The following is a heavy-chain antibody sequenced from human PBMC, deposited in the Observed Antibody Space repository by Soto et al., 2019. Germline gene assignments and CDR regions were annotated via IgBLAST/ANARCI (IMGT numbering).Heavy chain of an antibody. CDR1: AGSISSGGDY. V-gene: IGHV4-31*03. CDR2: IYYSGST. Sequence: PSETLSLTCTVSAGSISSGGDYWSWLRPHPGKGLEWIGYIYYSGSTYYNPSLKSRVTISVDTSKNQFSLKLSSVTAADTAVYYCAREYGDYVDYYYYYYMDVWGKGTTVTVSS. CDR3: AREYGDYVDYYYYYYMDV. J-gene: IGHJ6*03. D-gene: IGHD4-17*01.